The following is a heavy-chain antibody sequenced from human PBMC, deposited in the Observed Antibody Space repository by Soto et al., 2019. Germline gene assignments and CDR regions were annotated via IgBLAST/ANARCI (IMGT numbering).Heavy chain of an antibody. J-gene: IGHJ4*02. CDR3: ERGRFGESLDF. V-gene: IGHV3-11*01. Sequence: PGGSLRLSCAASGFTFTDYYMSWVRQAPGKGLEWVSYISSTGYTIYYADSVKGRFTISRDNAKNSLYLQMNSLRADDTAVYYCERGRFGESLDFWGQGALVTVYS. D-gene: IGHD3-10*01. CDR1: GFTFTDYY. CDR2: ISSTGYTI.